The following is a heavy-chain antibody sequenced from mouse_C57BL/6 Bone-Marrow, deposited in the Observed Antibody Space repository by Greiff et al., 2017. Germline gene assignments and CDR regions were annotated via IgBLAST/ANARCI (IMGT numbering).Heavy chain of an antibody. CDR3: ASYYGSLYFDY. CDR2: INPNNGGT. CDR1: GYTFTDYY. Sequence: EVQLQQSGPELVKPGASVKISCKASGYTFTDYYMNWVKQSHGKSLEWIGDINPNNGGTSYNQKFKGKATLTVDKSSSTAYMELRSLTSEDSAVYYGASYYGSLYFDYWGQGTTLTVSS. D-gene: IGHD1-1*01. J-gene: IGHJ2*01. V-gene: IGHV1-26*01.